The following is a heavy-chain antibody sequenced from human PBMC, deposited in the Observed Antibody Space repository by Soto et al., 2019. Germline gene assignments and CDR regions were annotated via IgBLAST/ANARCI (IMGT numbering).Heavy chain of an antibody. D-gene: IGHD6-13*01. CDR3: ARESVRHQLAYYVDY. CDR2: TFYRSKWYN. CDR1: GDSVSSSSAA. J-gene: IGHJ4*02. V-gene: IGHV6-1*01. Sequence: QVQLQQSGPGLVKPSQTLSLTCAISGDSVSSSSAAWNLIRQSPSRGLEWLGRTFYRSKWYNDYALSVKSRITLNPDTSTNQVSLQLNSVTPEDTAVYYCARESVRHQLAYYVDYWGQGTLVTVSS.